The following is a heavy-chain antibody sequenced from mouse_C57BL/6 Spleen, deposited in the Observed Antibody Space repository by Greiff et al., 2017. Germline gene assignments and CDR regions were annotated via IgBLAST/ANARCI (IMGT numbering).Heavy chain of an antibody. D-gene: IGHD1-1*01. V-gene: IGHV1-82*01. Sequence: VPLQQSGPELVKPGASVKLSCKASGYAFSSSWMNWVKQRPGKGLEWIGRIYPGDGDTNYNGKFKGKATLTADKSSSTAYMQLSSLTSEDSAVYFCARGGNGSSSYWYFDVWGTGTTVTVSS. J-gene: IGHJ1*03. CDR3: ARGGNGSSSYWYFDV. CDR1: GYAFSSSW. CDR2: IYPGDGDT.